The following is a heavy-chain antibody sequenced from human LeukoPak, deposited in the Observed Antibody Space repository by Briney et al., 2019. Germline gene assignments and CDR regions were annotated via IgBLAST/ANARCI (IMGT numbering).Heavy chain of an antibody. CDR2: ISSSGSTI. CDR3: ARDASSGWYI. CDR1: GFTFSNAW. D-gene: IGHD6-19*01. J-gene: IGHJ4*02. V-gene: IGHV3-11*04. Sequence: PGGSLRLSCAASGFTFSNAWMSWVRQAPGKGLEWVSYISSSGSTIYYADSVKGRFTISRDNAKNSLYLQMNSLRAEDTAVYYCARDASSGWYIWGQGTLVTVSS.